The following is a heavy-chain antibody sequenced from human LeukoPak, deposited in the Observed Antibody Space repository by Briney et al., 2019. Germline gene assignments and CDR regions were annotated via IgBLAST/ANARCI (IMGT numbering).Heavy chain of an antibody. CDR3: ARDTVINEGF. D-gene: IGHD4-17*01. V-gene: IGHV3-30*02. J-gene: IGHJ4*02. CDR2: IWSDGGDK. CDR1: GFTFSTFG. Sequence: GGSLRLSCAASGFTFSTFGMHGVRQAPDKGREWVAFIWSDGGDKYYADYVKGRFTLPRDNSKNTLYLQVNSLRAEDAAGYYCARDTVINEGFWGQGTLLTVSS.